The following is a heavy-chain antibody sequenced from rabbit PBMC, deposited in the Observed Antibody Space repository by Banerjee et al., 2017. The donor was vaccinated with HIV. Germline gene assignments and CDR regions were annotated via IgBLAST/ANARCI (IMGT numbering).Heavy chain of an antibody. J-gene: IGHJ3*01. V-gene: IGHV1S40*01. CDR1: GFDFSSSDY. Sequence: QSLEESGGDLVKPGASLTLTCKASGFDFSSSDYTCWVRQAPGKGLEWISCIVGSSSGFTYSATWAKGRFTCSKTSSTTVTLQMTSLTAADTATYFCARDLAGVIGWNFGWWGQGTLVTVS. D-gene: IGHD4-1*01. CDR3: ARDLAGVIGWNFGW. CDR2: IVGSSSGFT.